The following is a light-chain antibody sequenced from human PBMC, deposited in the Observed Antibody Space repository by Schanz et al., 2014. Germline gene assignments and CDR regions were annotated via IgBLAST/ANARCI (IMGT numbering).Light chain of an antibody. J-gene: IGLJ1*01. CDR2: EVN. CDR1: SSDVGGYKY. V-gene: IGLV2-8*01. Sequence: QSALTQPPSASGSPGQSVTISCTGTSSDVGGYKYVSWYQLHPGKAPKLMIYEVNQRPSGVPDRFSGSKSGNTASLTVSGLQAEDEADYYCSSYTSISTLNYVFGSGTKLTVL. CDR3: SSYTSISTLNYV.